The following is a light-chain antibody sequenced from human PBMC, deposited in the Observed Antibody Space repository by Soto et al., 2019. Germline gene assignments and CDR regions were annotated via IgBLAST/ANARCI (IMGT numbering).Light chain of an antibody. J-gene: IGKJ4*01. CDR2: DAS. CDR1: QSVSSY. Sequence: EVVLTQPPATLSSPLGERATLSCRASQSVSSYLAWYQQKPGQAPRLLIYDASNRATGIPARLSASGSGTDFPLTISSLEPEDFAVYYCQQRSNWPLLTFGGGTKVEIK. V-gene: IGKV3-11*01. CDR3: QQRSNWPLLT.